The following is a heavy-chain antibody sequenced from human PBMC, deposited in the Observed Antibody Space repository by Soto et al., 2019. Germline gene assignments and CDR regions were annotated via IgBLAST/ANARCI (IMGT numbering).Heavy chain of an antibody. CDR3: ARGKRDGYNMEMAYYYYGMDV. V-gene: IGHV1-69*13. CDR2: IIPIFGTA. CDR1: GGTFSSYA. Sequence: SVKVSCKSSGGTFSSYAISWVRQAPGQGLEWMGGIIPIFGTANYAQKFQGRVTITADESTSTAYMELSSLRSEDTAVYYCARGKRDGYNMEMAYYYYGMDVWGQGTTVTVSS. D-gene: IGHD5-12*01. J-gene: IGHJ6*02.